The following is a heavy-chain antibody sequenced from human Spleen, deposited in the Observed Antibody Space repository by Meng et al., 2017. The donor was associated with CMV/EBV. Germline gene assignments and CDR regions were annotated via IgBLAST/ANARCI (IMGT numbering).Heavy chain of an antibody. CDR1: GFTFDDFT. J-gene: IGHJ4*02. D-gene: IGHD3-10*01. CDR3: AKGSMVRGAKYDY. V-gene: IGHV3-43*01. Sequence: ACGFTFDDFTMHWVRQAPGKGLELVSLINWDGSNTYYADSVKGRFNISRDNRKNSLFLQMNSLRTEDTALYYCAKGSMVRGAKYDYWGQGTLVTVSS. CDR2: INWDGSNT.